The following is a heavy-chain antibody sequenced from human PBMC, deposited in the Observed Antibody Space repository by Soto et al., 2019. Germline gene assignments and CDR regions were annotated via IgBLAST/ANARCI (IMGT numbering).Heavy chain of an antibody. Sequence: GSLRLSCAASGFTFGNYAMNWVRQAPGKGLEWISSISDPGTSTYYANSVKGRFSMSRDNSKNTLFLQMNRLRADDTAVYFCAKSLVTPSDAFDLWGRGTLVTVSS. CDR3: AKSLVTPSDAFDL. J-gene: IGHJ3*01. V-gene: IGHV3-23*01. CDR1: GFTFGNYA. CDR2: ISDPGTST. D-gene: IGHD2-21*02.